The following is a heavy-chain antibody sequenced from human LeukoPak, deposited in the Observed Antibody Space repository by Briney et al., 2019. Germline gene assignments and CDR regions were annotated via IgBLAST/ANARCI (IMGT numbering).Heavy chain of an antibody. V-gene: IGHV3-11*04. J-gene: IGHJ4*02. CDR3: ARADWDTAMIDY. CDR2: ISGSGTDI. CDR1: GFTFSDPY. D-gene: IGHD5-18*01. Sequence: GGSLRLSCEASGFTFSDPYMSWIRQAPGKGLECLSYISGSGTDINYADSVRGRFTISRDNAKNLLYLQMNDLRVEDTAVYYCARADWDTAMIDYWGQGTLVTVSS.